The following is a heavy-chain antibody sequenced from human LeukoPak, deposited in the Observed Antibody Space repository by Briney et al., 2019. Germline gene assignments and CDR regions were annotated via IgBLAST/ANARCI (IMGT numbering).Heavy chain of an antibody. CDR3: AREDFRDYYDSSGYYVWFDP. V-gene: IGHV1-18*01. CDR2: IGAYNGNT. D-gene: IGHD3-22*01. J-gene: IGHJ5*02. CDR1: GYTFTSYG. Sequence: GASVKVSCKASGYTFTSYGISWVRQAPGQGLEWMGWIGAYNGNTNYAQKLQGRVTMTTDTSTSTAYMELRSLRSDDTAVYYCAREDFRDYYDSSGYYVWFDPWGQGTLVTVSS.